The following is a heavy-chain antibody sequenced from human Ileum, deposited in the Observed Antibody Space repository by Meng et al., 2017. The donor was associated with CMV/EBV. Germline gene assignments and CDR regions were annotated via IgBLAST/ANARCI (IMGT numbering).Heavy chain of an antibody. V-gene: IGHV2-5*02. CDR2: IYWDDDK. CDR3: AHSHHQFYGSGSYYFDY. Sequence: FSLSTSGVGVGWIRQPPGTALEWLALIYWDDDKRYSPSLKSRLSITKDTSKNQVVLTMTNMDPVDTATYYCAHSHHQFYGSGSYYFDYWGQGTLVTVSS. J-gene: IGHJ4*02. CDR1: FSLSTSGVG. D-gene: IGHD3-10*01.